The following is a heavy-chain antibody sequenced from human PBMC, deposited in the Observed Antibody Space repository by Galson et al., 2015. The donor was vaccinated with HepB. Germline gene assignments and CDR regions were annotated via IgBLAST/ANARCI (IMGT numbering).Heavy chain of an antibody. V-gene: IGHV3-23*01. Sequence: SLRLSCAASGFSFARYAMPWVRQAPGKGLEWVSSITSSGGNSYYTDSVKGRFTVSRDNPKNTLLLQLNSLRAEDTARYFCAKDGIMVANNPYHFHYWGQGTLVTVSS. CDR3: AKDGIMVANNPYHFHY. D-gene: IGHD2-15*01. CDR2: ITSSGGNS. J-gene: IGHJ4*02. CDR1: GFSFARYA.